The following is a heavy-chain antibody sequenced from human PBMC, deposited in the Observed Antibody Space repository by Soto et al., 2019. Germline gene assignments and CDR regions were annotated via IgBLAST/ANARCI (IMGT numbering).Heavy chain of an antibody. D-gene: IGHD3-3*01. CDR2: MNPNSGNT. V-gene: IGHV1-8*01. CDR1: GYTFTSYD. Sequence: ASVKVSCKASGYTFTSYDINWVRQATGQGLEWMGWMNPNSGNTGYAQKFQGRVTMTRNTSISTAYMELSSLRSEDTAVYYCARSSRSGYYTSRDYYYMDVWGKGTTVTVSS. J-gene: IGHJ6*03. CDR3: ARSSRSGYYTSRDYYYMDV.